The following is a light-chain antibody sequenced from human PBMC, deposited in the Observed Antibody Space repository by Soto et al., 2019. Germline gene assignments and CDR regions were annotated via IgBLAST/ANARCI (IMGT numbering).Light chain of an antibody. Sequence: EIVLTQSPGTLSLSPGERATLSCRTSQSVSSSYLAWYQQKPDQAPRLLIYGASSRATGIPDRFSGSGSGTDFTLTINRLEPEDFAVYYCQQYGGSPPRYTFGQGTKLEIK. CDR1: QSVSSSY. CDR3: QQYGGSPPRYT. J-gene: IGKJ2*01. V-gene: IGKV3-20*01. CDR2: GAS.